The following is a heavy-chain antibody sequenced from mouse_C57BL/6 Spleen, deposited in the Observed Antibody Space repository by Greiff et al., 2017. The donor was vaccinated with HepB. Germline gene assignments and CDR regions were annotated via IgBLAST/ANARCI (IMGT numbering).Heavy chain of an antibody. CDR1: GYTFTDYA. J-gene: IGHJ1*03. D-gene: IGHD1-1*01. Sequence: QVQLKESGPELVRPGVSVKISCKGSGYTFTDYAIHWVKQSHAKSLEWIGVISTYYGDASYNQKFKDKATMTVDKSSSTAYMELARLTSEDAAVYYCASAYYYGSSYRYFDVWGTGTTVTVSS. CDR3: ASAYYYGSSYRYFDV. V-gene: IGHV1-67*01. CDR2: ISTYYGDA.